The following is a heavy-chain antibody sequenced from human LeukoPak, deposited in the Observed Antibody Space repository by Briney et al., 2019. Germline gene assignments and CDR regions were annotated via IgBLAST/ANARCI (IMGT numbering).Heavy chain of an antibody. J-gene: IGHJ3*02. D-gene: IGHD3-10*01. CDR2: IFYSGST. Sequence: SETLSLTCTVSGGSISSSNYYWGWIRQPPGKGLEWIGSIFYSGSTYYNPSLKSRVTISEDTSKNQFSLKLSSVTAADTAVYYCTFNLGSGSYAFDIWGQGTMVTVSS. V-gene: IGHV4-39*07. CDR1: GGSISSSNYY. CDR3: TFNLGSGSYAFDI.